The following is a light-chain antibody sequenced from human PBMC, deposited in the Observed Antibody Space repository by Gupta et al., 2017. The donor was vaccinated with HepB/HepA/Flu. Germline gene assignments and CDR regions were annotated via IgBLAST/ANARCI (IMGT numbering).Light chain of an antibody. J-gene: IGKJ3*01. CDR2: DAS. CDR1: HDISNY. Sequence: DIQMTQSPSYLPASVGDRVTITCQASHDISNYLNWYQQKPGKAPKLLIYDASNLETGVPSRFSGSGSGTDFTFTISSLQPEDIATYYCQQYDNLPGFTFGPGTKVDIK. CDR3: QQYDNLPGFT. V-gene: IGKV1-33*01.